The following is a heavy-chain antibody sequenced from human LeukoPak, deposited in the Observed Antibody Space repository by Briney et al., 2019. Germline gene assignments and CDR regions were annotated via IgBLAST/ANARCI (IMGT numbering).Heavy chain of an antibody. CDR1: GGSISSSSYY. V-gene: IGHV4-39*07. D-gene: IGHD3-3*01. CDR2: IYYSGST. CDR3: ARDTGRLRGGYYFDY. Sequence: ASETLSLTCTVSGGSISSSSYYWGWIRQPPGTGLEWIGSIYYSGSTYYNPSLKSRVTISVDTSKNQFSLKLSSVTAADTAVYYCARDTGRLRGGYYFDYWGQGTLVTVSS. J-gene: IGHJ4*02.